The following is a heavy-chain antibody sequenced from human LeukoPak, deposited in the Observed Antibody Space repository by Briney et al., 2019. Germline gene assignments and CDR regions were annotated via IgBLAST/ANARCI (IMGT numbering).Heavy chain of an antibody. CDR3: ARPGRWLQPFDY. V-gene: IGHV4-39*07. CDR2: MYSGST. D-gene: IGHD5-24*01. J-gene: IGHJ4*02. Sequence: SETLSLTCTVSGGSISSSSYYWGWIRQPPGKGLEWIGSMYSGSTYYNPSLKSRVTISVDTSKSQFSLKLSSVTAADTAVYYCARPGRWLQPFDYWGQGTLVTVSS. CDR1: GGSISSSSYY.